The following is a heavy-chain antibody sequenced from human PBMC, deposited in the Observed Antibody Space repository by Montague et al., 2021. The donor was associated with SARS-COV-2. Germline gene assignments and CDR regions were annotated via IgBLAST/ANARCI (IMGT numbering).Heavy chain of an antibody. J-gene: IGHJ5*02. CDR3: ARQKMGSVTIFGVLLDDRGLDQ. CDR2: LYYSGST. V-gene: IGHV4-39*01. D-gene: IGHD3-3*01. Sequence: SETLSLTCTVSGGSISSSSYYWGWIRQPPGKGLEWIGNLYYSGSTYYNPSLKSRATISVDTSKNQFSLKLSSVTAADTTVYYCARQKMGSVTIFGVLLDDRGLDQWGQGTLVTVSS. CDR1: GGSISSSSYY.